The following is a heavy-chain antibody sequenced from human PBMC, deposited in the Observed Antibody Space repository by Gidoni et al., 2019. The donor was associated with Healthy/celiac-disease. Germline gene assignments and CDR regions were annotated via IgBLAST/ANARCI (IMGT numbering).Heavy chain of an antibody. Sequence: QVQLEESEGGLVKPARSLRRACTASASSFSDYYRSWIRQAPGKGLYWVSYISSSSSYTNSADSVKGRFPISSDNAKYSLYLQMNRLSAEDTAVYYCARERGYGDYGMDVWGQGTPVTVSS. V-gene: IGHV3-11*06. D-gene: IGHD5-18*01. CDR1: ASSFSDYY. CDR3: ARERGYGDYGMDV. J-gene: IGHJ6*02. CDR2: ISSSSSYT.